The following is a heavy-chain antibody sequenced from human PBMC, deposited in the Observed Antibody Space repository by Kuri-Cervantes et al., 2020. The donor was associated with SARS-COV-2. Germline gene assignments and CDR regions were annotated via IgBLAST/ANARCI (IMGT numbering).Heavy chain of an antibody. Sequence: GESLKISFAASGFTFISYGMHWVRQAPGKGLEWVAVISYDGSNKYYADSVKGRFTISRDNSKNTLYLQMNSLRAEDTAVYYCAKDSGYYDSSGYYRYWGQGTLVTVSS. J-gene: IGHJ4*02. V-gene: IGHV3-30*18. CDR3: AKDSGYYDSSGYYRY. CDR2: ISYDGSNK. CDR1: GFTFISYG. D-gene: IGHD3-22*01.